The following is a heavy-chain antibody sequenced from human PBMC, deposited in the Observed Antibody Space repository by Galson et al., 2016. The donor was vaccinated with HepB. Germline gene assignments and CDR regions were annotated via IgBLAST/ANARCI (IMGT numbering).Heavy chain of an antibody. J-gene: IGHJ4*02. V-gene: IGHV1-3*01. CDR2: ISVGNGNT. D-gene: IGHD1-1*01. Sequence: SVKVSCKASGYTFTNYAMHWVRQAPGQGLEWMGWISVGNGNTKYSQKFQGRVTITRDTSATTAYMELSSLRSEDTAVYHCARNKGNFGLYMDYWGQGTLVTVSS. CDR3: ARNKGNFGLYMDY. CDR1: GYTFTNYA.